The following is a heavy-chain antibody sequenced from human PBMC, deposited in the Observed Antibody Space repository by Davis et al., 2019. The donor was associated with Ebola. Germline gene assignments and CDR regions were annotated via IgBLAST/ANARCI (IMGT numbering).Heavy chain of an antibody. D-gene: IGHD3-22*01. V-gene: IGHV1-3*01. CDR3: ARDADSSGYFGY. J-gene: IGHJ4*02. Sequence: ASVKVSCKTSGYTFTSYYMHWVRQAPGQRLEWMGWINAGNGNTKYSQKFQGRVTITRDTSASTAYMELSSLRSEDTAVYYCARDADSSGYFGYWGQGTLVTVSS. CDR2: INAGNGNT. CDR1: GYTFTSYY.